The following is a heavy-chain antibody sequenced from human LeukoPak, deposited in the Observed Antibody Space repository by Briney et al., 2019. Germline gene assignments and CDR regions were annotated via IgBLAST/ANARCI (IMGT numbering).Heavy chain of an antibody. Sequence: SETLSLTCTVSGGSISNYYWTWIRKPPAQGLDWIGYSNHSGSANYNTSLKRRVTMSVHTSKNQLSLKLTSVTAADTAVYSCARVYRDDFWSGYSTHFDSWGQGTMFTVSP. J-gene: IGHJ4*02. CDR2: SNHSGSA. CDR3: ARVYRDDFWSGYSTHFDS. D-gene: IGHD3-3*01. V-gene: IGHV4-59*01. CDR1: GGSISNYY.